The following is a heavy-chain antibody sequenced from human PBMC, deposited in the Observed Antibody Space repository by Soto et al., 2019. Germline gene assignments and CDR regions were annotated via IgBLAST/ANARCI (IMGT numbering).Heavy chain of an antibody. D-gene: IGHD3-22*01. Sequence: GSLRLSCAASGFTFSSYSMNWVRQAPGKGLEWVSSISSSSSYIYYADSVKGRFTISRDNAKNSLYLQMNSLRAEDTAVYYCAREDGNYYDSSGYNAFDIWGQGTMVTVSS. CDR2: ISSSSSYI. J-gene: IGHJ3*02. V-gene: IGHV3-21*01. CDR1: GFTFSSYS. CDR3: AREDGNYYDSSGYNAFDI.